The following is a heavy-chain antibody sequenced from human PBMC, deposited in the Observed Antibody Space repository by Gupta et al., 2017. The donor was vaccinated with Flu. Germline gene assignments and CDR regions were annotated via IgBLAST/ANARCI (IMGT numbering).Heavy chain of an antibody. Sequence: EVQLLESGGGLVQPGGSLRLPCAASGFTFSSYSMSWVRQAPGKGLEWVSAISGSGGSTYYADSVKGRFTISRDNSKNTLYLQMNSLRAEDTAVYYCAKGGLRLLFWYFDLWGRGTLVTVSS. CDR3: AKGGLRLLFWYFDL. D-gene: IGHD3-10*01. V-gene: IGHV3-23*01. J-gene: IGHJ2*01. CDR2: ISGSGGST. CDR1: GFTFSSYS.